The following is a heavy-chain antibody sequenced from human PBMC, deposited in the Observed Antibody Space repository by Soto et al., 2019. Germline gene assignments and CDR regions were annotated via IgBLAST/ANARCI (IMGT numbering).Heavy chain of an antibody. J-gene: IGHJ4*02. CDR3: AKATQKIFGPLDY. CDR2: ISYDGSDK. CDR1: GFTFSSYG. V-gene: IGHV3-30*18. Sequence: PGGSLRLSCAASGFTFSSYGMHWVRQAPGKGLEWVAVISYDGSDKYYADSVKGRFTISRDNSKNTLYLQMNSLRAEDTAVYYCAKATQKIFGPLDYWGQGTLVTVSS. D-gene: IGHD3-3*01.